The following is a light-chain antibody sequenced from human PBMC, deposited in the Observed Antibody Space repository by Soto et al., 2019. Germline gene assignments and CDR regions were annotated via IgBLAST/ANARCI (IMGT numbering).Light chain of an antibody. J-gene: IGKJ1*01. CDR3: QQYNSYSPWT. V-gene: IGKV1-17*01. CDR2: AVS. CDR1: QGIRDD. Sequence: DIQMTQSPSSLSASVGDRVTITCRASQGIRDDLGWYQQKPGKAPTRLIYAVSSLQNGVPSRFSGTGSGTEFTLTISSLQPDDFATYYCQQYNSYSPWTFGQGTKVDIK.